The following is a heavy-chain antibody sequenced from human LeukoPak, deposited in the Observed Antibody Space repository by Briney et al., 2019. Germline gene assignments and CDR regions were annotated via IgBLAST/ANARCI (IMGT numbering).Heavy chain of an antibody. Sequence: GASVKVSCKASGGTFSSYAISWVRQAPGQGLEWMGRIIPILGIANYAQKFQGRVTITADKSTSTAYMELSSLRSEDTAVYYCAREVYDSSGYPLYWGQGTLVTVSS. V-gene: IGHV1-69*04. J-gene: IGHJ4*02. D-gene: IGHD3-22*01. CDR1: GGTFSSYA. CDR2: IIPILGIA. CDR3: AREVYDSSGYPLY.